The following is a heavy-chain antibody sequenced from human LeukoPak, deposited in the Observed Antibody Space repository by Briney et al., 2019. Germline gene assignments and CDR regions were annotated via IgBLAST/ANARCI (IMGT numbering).Heavy chain of an antibody. V-gene: IGHV3-30*02. Sequence: PGGSLRLSCAASGFTFSSYGMHWVRQAPGKGLEWVAFIRYDGSNKYYADSVKGRFTISRDNSKNTLYLQMNSLRAEDTAVYYCASPATTTYCSGGSCYGDDAFDIWGQGTMVTVSS. CDR2: IRYDGSNK. CDR3: ASPATTTYCSGGSCYGDDAFDI. CDR1: GFTFSSYG. D-gene: IGHD2-15*01. J-gene: IGHJ3*02.